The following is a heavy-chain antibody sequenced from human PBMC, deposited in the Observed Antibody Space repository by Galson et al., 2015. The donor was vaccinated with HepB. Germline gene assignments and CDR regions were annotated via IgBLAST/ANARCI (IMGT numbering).Heavy chain of an antibody. CDR2: ISAYNGNT. CDR1: GYTFTSYG. V-gene: IGHV1-18*04. J-gene: IGHJ4*02. CDR3: ARAPYSSGWEDFDY. Sequence: SVKVSCKASGYTFTSYGISWVRQAPGQGLEWMGWISAYNGNTNYAQKLQGRVTMTTDTSTSTAYMELRSLRSDDTAVYYCARAPYSSGWEDFDYWGQGTLVTVSS. D-gene: IGHD6-19*01.